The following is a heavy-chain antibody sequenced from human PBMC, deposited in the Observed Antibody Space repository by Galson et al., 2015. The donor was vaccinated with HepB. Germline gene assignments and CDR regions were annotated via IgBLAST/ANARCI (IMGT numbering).Heavy chain of an antibody. CDR1: GFTFRSYW. CDR2: IKQDGSEK. V-gene: IGHV3-7*03. Sequence: SLRLSCAASGFTFRSYWMSWVRQAPGKGLEWVANIKQDGSEKYYVDSVKGRFTISRDNAKNSLYLQMNSLRAEDTAVYYCARESASSSSEGFDPWGQGTLVTVSS. J-gene: IGHJ5*02. CDR3: ARESASSSSEGFDP. D-gene: IGHD6-6*01.